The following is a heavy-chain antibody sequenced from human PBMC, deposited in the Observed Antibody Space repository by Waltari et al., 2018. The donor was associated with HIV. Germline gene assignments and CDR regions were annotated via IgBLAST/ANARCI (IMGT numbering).Heavy chain of an antibody. D-gene: IGHD2-21*02. V-gene: IGHV3-20*01. J-gene: IGHJ3*02. CDR2: INWNGGST. CDR3: ARVQYGGNLGDAFDI. Sequence: EVQLVESGGGVVRPGGSLRLSCAASGFTFDDYGMSWVRHAPGKGLEWVSGINWNGGSTGYADSVKGRFTISRDNAKNSLYLQMNSLRAEDTALYHCARVQYGGNLGDAFDIWGQGTMVTVSS. CDR1: GFTFDDYG.